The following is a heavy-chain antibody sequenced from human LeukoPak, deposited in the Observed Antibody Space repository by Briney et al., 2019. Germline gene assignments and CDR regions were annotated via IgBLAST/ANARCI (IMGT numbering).Heavy chain of an antibody. CDR3: AKDRSQRAYPHYFDY. J-gene: IGHJ4*02. V-gene: IGHV3-23*01. Sequence: SGGSLRLSCAASGFTFSSYAMSWVRQAPGKGLEWVSGISGSGGTTYYTDSVKGRFTISRDNSKNTLYLQMNSLRAEDTAVYSCAKDRSQRAYPHYFDYWGQGALVTVSS. CDR2: ISGSGGTT. CDR1: GFTFSSYA.